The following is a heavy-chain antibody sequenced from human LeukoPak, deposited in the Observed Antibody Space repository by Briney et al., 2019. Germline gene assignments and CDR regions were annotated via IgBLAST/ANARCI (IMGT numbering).Heavy chain of an antibody. CDR2: IYYNGNT. J-gene: IGHJ3*02. D-gene: IGHD3-10*01. CDR1: SGSISGYY. V-gene: IGHV4-59*01. Sequence: SETLSLTCTVSSGSISGYYWSWIRLPPGKGLEWLGFIYYNGNTNYNPSLNSRVTMSVDTSKNQFSLMLSSVTAADTAVYYCARDGPGIRGSFDIWGQGTVGTVPS. CDR3: ARDGPGIRGSFDI.